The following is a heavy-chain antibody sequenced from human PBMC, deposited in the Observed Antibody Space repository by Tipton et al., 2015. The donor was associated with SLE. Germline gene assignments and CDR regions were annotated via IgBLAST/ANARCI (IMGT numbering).Heavy chain of an antibody. CDR2: IDYSGRT. CDR1: GGSITSSGFY. CDR3: ARGAKERITLVRVRPYYFDY. Sequence: LRLSCTVSGGSITSSGFYWGWFRQPPGKGLEWIGRIDYSGRTYYTPSLKSQVTISVDTSKNQLSLKLTSVTAADTAVYYCARGAKERITLVRVRPYYFDYWGQGSLVTVSS. J-gene: IGHJ4*01. V-gene: IGHV4-39*07. D-gene: IGHD3-10*01.